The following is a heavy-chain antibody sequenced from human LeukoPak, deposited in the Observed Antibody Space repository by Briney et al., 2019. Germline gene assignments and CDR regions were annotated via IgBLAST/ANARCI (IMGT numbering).Heavy chain of an antibody. Sequence: GGSLRLSCGASGFTFSSYEMNWVRQAPGKGLEWVSYISSSGSTIYYADSVKGRLSISRDNAMNSLYLQMNSLRAEDTAVYYCARDLTGLGGYYFDYWGLGTLVTVSS. V-gene: IGHV3-48*03. D-gene: IGHD3-22*01. CDR1: GFTFSSYE. CDR2: ISSSGSTI. J-gene: IGHJ4*02. CDR3: ARDLTGLGGYYFDY.